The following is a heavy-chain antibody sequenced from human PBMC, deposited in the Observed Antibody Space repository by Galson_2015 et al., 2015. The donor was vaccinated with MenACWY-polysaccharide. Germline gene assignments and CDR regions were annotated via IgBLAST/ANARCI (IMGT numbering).Heavy chain of an antibody. Sequence: SLRLSCAASGFTFSNHYMNWVRQAPGKGLDWVGRIRNKANSYTTEYAASGKVSFTISRDDSRSLYLQMNSLTTEDTAVYYGARVYVNSGRYIYDYWGQGTLVTVSS. D-gene: IGHD1-26*01. CDR3: ARVYVNSGRYIYDY. CDR2: IRNKANSYTT. V-gene: IGHV3-72*01. CDR1: GFTFSNHY. J-gene: IGHJ4*03.